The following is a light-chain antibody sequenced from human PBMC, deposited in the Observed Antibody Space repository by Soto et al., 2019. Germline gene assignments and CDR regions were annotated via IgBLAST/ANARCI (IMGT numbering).Light chain of an antibody. V-gene: IGKV1-39*01. CDR3: QQCYSSPRT. CDR1: QSISTY. CDR2: AAS. Sequence: DIQVTQSPSTLSASVGDRVTITCRASQSISTYLNWYQQKVGRAPTLLIYAASSLQSGVPSRFSGGGSGTDFTLTISSLQPEDFAMYFCQQCYSSPRTFGQGTKV. J-gene: IGKJ1*01.